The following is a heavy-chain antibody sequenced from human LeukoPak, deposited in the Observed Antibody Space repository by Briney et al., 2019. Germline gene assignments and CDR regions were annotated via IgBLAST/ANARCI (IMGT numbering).Heavy chain of an antibody. CDR1: GGSISSSSYY. D-gene: IGHD1-26*01. Sequence: PSETLSLTCTVSGGSISSSSYYWGWIRQPPGKGLGWIGSIYYSGSTYYNPSLKSRVTISVDTSKNQFSLKLSSVTAADTAVYYCARHPESYRDAFDIWGQGTMVTVSS. J-gene: IGHJ3*02. V-gene: IGHV4-39*01. CDR2: IYYSGST. CDR3: ARHPESYRDAFDI.